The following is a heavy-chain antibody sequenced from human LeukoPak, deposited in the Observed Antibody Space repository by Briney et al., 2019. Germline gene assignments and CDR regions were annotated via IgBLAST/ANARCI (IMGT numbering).Heavy chain of an antibody. CDR1: GFTFSTYS. V-gene: IGHV3-48*01. Sequence: GGSLRLSRAASGFTFSTYSMNWVRQAPGKGLEWVSYITSSSSTIYHADSVKGRFTISRDNAKNSLYLQVNSLRAEDTAVYYCARASYCSSITCYTAFDYWGQGTLVTVSS. J-gene: IGHJ4*02. CDR3: ARASYCSSITCYTAFDY. CDR2: ITSSSSTI. D-gene: IGHD2-2*02.